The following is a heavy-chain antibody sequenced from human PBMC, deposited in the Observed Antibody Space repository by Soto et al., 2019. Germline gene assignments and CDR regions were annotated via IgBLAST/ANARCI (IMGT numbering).Heavy chain of an antibody. CDR1: GFTFSSYD. D-gene: IGHD3-10*01. CDR3: ARGSGYYGSGRSYDY. J-gene: IGHJ4*02. V-gene: IGHV3-13*01. CDR2: IGTAGDT. Sequence: GGSLRLSCAASGFTFSSYDMHWVRQATGKGLEWVSAIGTAGDTYYPGSVKGRFTISRENAKNSLYLQMNSLRAGDTAVYYCARGSGYYGSGRSYDYWGQGTLVTVSS.